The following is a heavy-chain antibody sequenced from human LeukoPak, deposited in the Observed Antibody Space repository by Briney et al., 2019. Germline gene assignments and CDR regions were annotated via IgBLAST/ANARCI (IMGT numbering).Heavy chain of an antibody. D-gene: IGHD2-2*01. CDR2: IYYSDST. V-gene: IGHV4-30-4*07. Sequence: SETLSLTCAVSGGSISSGDYSWSWIRQPPGKALEWIGYIYYSDSTYYNPSLKSRVTISVDTSRNQFSLKLSSVTAADTAVYYCARERGEGYCSSTSCYGEYYFDYWGQGTLVTVSS. J-gene: IGHJ4*02. CDR1: GGSISSGDYS. CDR3: ARERGEGYCSSTSCYGEYYFDY.